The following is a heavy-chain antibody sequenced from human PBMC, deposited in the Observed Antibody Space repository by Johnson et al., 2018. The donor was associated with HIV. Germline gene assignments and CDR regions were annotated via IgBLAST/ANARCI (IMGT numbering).Heavy chain of an antibody. CDR2: FSWNSGAGT. CDR1: GYTFDDYA. D-gene: IGHD1-26*01. J-gene: IGHJ3*02. Sequence: EVQLVESGGGKVQPGRSLRLSCAASGYTFDDYAMHWVRQAPGKGLEWVSGFSWNSGAGTFYADSVRGRFTVSRDNSKDTLYLQMNSLRAEDTAVYYCARETDIAPYSGSYPTQAFDIWGQGTMVTVSS. V-gene: IGHV3-9*01. CDR3: ARETDIAPYSGSYPTQAFDI.